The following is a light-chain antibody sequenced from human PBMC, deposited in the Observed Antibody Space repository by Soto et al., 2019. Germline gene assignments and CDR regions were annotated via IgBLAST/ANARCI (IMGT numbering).Light chain of an antibody. CDR1: NTDVGGYNY. Sequence: QSVLTQPASVSGSPCQSITVSCTGTNTDVGGYNYVSWYQHRPGKAPRLMIYEVRNRLSGVSNRFSGSKSGNTASLTISGLQSEDEADYYCTSYTPTGALVFGSGTKVTVL. CDR2: EVR. V-gene: IGLV2-14*01. J-gene: IGLJ6*01. CDR3: TSYTPTGALV.